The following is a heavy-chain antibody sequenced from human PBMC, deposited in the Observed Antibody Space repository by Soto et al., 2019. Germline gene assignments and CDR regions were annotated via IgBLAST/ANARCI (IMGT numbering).Heavy chain of an antibody. Sequence: QVQLVQSGAEVKKPGSSVKVSCKASGGTFSSYAISWVRQAPGQGLEWMGGIIPIFGTANYAQKFQGRVTITADESTSTAYMELSSRRSEDTAVYYCAISPNYDFWSGLLYWGQGTLVTVSS. D-gene: IGHD3-3*01. CDR1: GGTFSSYA. V-gene: IGHV1-69*01. J-gene: IGHJ4*02. CDR2: IIPIFGTA. CDR3: AISPNYDFWSGLLY.